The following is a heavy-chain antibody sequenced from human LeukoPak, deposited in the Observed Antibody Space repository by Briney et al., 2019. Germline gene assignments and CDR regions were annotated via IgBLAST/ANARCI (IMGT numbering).Heavy chain of an antibody. V-gene: IGHV5-51*01. J-gene: IGHJ4*02. CDR1: GYSFTSYW. CDR3: XXADYDYVWGSYRTFDY. Sequence: GESLKISCKGSGYSFTSYWIGWVRQMPGKGLEWMGIIYPGDSDTRYSPSFQGQVTISADKSISTAYLQWSSLKASDTAMYYCXXADYDYVWGSYRTFDYWGQGTLVTVSS. D-gene: IGHD3-16*02. CDR2: IYPGDSDT.